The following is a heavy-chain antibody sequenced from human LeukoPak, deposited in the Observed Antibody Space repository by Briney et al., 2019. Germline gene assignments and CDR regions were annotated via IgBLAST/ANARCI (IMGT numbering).Heavy chain of an antibody. V-gene: IGHV4-59*01. CDR3: ARGIVHFDY. Sequence: SETLSLTCTVSGGSISSYYWSWIRQPPGKELEYIGYIYYSGSTNYNPSLKSRVTISVDTSKNQFSLKLSSVTAADTAVYYCARGIVHFDYWGQGTLVTVSS. CDR1: GGSISSYY. J-gene: IGHJ4*02. CDR2: IYYSGST. D-gene: IGHD2/OR15-2a*01.